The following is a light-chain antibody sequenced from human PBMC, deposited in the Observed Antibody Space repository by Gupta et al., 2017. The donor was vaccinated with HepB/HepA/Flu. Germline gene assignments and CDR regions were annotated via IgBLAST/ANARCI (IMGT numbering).Light chain of an antibody. CDR3: QQFYSSPWT. CDR2: GAS. V-gene: IGKV3-20*01. Sequence: DIVLTQSPGTLSLSPGERATLSCRASQSVSSYSLAWSQQKPGQAPRLLIFGASSRATGIPDRFSGSGSGTDFTLTISRLEPEDFAVYYCQQFYSSPWTFGQGTKVEIK. J-gene: IGKJ1*01. CDR1: QSVSSYS.